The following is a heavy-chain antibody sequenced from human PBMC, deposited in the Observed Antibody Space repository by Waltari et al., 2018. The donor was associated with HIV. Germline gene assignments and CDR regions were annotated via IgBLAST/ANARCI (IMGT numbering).Heavy chain of an antibody. V-gene: IGHV3-48*03. CDR2: ISSSGSTI. Sequence: EVQLVESGGGLVQPGGSLRLPCAASGFPFSSYEMNWVRQAPGKGLEWVSYISSSGSTIYYADSVKGRFTISRDNAKNSLYLQMNSLRAEDTAVYYCARVDYGDYIGSFDYWGQGTLVTVSS. D-gene: IGHD4-17*01. CDR1: GFPFSSYE. CDR3: ARVDYGDYIGSFDY. J-gene: IGHJ4*02.